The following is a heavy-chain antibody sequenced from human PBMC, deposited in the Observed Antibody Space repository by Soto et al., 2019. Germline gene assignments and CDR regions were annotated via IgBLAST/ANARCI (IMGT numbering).Heavy chain of an antibody. J-gene: IGHJ4*02. CDR2: ISGSGGNI. CDR1: GFTFSRYA. Sequence: EVQLLESGGGLVQPGGSLRLSCAASGFTFSRYAIGWVRQAPGKGLEWVSVISGSGGNIHYADSVKGRFTISRDNSKNTLYLQMNSLRVEDTAVYNCATQDFRGTTGTTWGQGTLVTVSS. V-gene: IGHV3-23*01. CDR3: ATQDFRGTTGTT. D-gene: IGHD1-1*01.